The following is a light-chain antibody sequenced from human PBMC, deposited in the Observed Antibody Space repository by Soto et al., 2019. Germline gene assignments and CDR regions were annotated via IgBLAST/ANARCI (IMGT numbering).Light chain of an antibody. CDR1: QSVLYSSDNKNY. CDR2: WAS. J-gene: IGKJ2*01. CDR3: QQYDNWPYT. V-gene: IGKV4-1*01. Sequence: DIVMTQSPDSLAVSLGERATINCKSSQSVLYSSDNKNYLAWYQQKPGQSPNLLIYWASTRESGVPDRFSGSGSGTDFTLTISSLQSEDFAVYFCQQYDNWPYTFGQGTKVDIK.